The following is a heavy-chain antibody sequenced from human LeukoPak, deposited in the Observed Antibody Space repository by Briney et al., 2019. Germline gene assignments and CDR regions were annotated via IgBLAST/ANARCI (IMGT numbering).Heavy chain of an antibody. CDR2: ISSSGSTI. J-gene: IGHJ4*02. D-gene: IGHD1-7*01. Sequence: GGSLRLSCAGSGFTFSSHWMSWVRQAPGKGLEWVSYISSSGSTIYYADSVKGRFTISRDNSKSTLYLQMNSLRAEDTAVYYCAKVTGTTRGPPDYWGQGTLVTVSS. V-gene: IGHV3-23*01. CDR3: AKVTGTTRGPPDY. CDR1: GFTFSSHW.